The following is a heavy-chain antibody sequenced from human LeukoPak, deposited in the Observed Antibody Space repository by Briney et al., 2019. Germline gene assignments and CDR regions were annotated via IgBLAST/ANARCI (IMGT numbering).Heavy chain of an antibody. D-gene: IGHD3-16*01. CDR3: ARGGGLDV. CDR1: GLTFSDYH. CDR2: ISDNGRTK. V-gene: IGHV3-11*01. J-gene: IGHJ6*02. Sequence: MPGGSLRLSCAASGLTFSDYHMSWIRQAPGKGLEWVSHISDNGRTKYYANSVQGRFTVSRDNAKNSLYLQMNSLRADDTAVYFCARGGGLDVWGQGATVTVSS.